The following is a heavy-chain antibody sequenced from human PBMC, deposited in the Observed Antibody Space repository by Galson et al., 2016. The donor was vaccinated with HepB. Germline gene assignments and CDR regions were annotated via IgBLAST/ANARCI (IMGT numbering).Heavy chain of an antibody. Sequence: SLRLSCAASGFIFSDYEMNWVRLAPGKGLEWVAYISGSTYGVYYADSVKGRFSISRDNARNSLYLQMNSLRAEDTAVYYCSRDAASRNSPRFDYWGQGTLVTVSA. CDR1: GFIFSDYE. CDR3: SRDAASRNSPRFDY. V-gene: IGHV3-48*03. J-gene: IGHJ4*02. D-gene: IGHD6-25*01. CDR2: ISGSTYGV.